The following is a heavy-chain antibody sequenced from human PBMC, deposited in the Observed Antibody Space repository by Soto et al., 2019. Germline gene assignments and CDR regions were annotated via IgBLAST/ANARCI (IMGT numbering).Heavy chain of an antibody. Sequence: QLQLEESGPGLVKPSETLSLTCTVSGGSISSSSYYWGWIRQSPGRGLEWIGSFYYIGSTYYSPSPRSRGTIAGDTSMKQISLRLSSVAAADTAVYYCARISMGSRYMDVWGKGTTVTVSS. CDR3: ARISMGSRYMDV. V-gene: IGHV4-39*01. CDR2: FYYIGST. J-gene: IGHJ6*03. CDR1: GGSISSSSYY.